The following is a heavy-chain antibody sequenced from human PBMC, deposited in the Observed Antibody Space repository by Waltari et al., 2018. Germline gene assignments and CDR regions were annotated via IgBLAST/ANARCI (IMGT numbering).Heavy chain of an antibody. CDR1: NYSPRSNYY. CDR2: ISHSGST. J-gene: IGHJ4*02. CDR3: ARDPVSPRGLFDH. D-gene: IGHD4-17*01. Sequence: QVELQESGAGLLKPSETLSLTCSVSNYSPRSNYYWGWIRQPPGKGLEWIASISHSGSTSYNPSLRSRVTISVDTSKNQFSLKMNSVTAADTAVYYCARDPVSPRGLFDHWGQGTLATVSS. V-gene: IGHV4-38-2*02.